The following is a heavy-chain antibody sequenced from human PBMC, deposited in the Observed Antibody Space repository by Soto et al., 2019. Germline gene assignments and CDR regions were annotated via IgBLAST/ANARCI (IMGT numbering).Heavy chain of an antibody. CDR2: ISSSSSTI. V-gene: IGHV3-48*01. J-gene: IGHJ6*02. Sequence: GGSLRLSCAAPGFTFSSYSMNWVRQAPGKGLEGVSYISSSSSTIYYADSVKGRFTTSRDNAKNSLYLQMNSLRAEDTAVYYCARDYYRFNSGYGFSMDVWGQGTTVTVSS. CDR1: GFTFSSYS. CDR3: ARDYYRFNSGYGFSMDV. D-gene: IGHD5-12*01.